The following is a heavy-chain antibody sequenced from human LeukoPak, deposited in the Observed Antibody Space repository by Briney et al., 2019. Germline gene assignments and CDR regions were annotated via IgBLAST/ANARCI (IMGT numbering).Heavy chain of an antibody. Sequence: SETLSLTCAVYGGSFSGYYWSWIRQPPGKGLEWIGEINHSGSTNYNPSLKSRVTISVDTSKNQFSLKLSSVTAADTAVYYCARGRWLQPYSFDYWGQGTLVTVSS. V-gene: IGHV4-34*01. J-gene: IGHJ4*02. D-gene: IGHD5-24*01. CDR1: GGSFSGYY. CDR3: ARGRWLQPYSFDY. CDR2: INHSGST.